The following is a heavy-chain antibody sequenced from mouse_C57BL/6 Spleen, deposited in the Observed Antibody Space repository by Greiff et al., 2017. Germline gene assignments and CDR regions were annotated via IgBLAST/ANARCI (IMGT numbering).Heavy chain of an antibody. CDR1: GYTFTSYW. V-gene: IGHV1-55*01. J-gene: IGHJ4*01. D-gene: IGHD2-4*01. CDR3: ARRGYDYDGGVDY. CDR2: IYPGSGST. Sequence: VQLQQPGAELVKPGASVKMSCKASGYTFTSYWITWVKQRPGQGLEWIGDIYPGSGSTNYNEKFKSKATLTVDTSSSTAYMQLSSLTSEDSAVYYCARRGYDYDGGVDYWGQGTSVTVSS.